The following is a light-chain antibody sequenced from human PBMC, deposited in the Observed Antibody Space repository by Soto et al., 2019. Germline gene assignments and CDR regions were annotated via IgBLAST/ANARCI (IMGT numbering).Light chain of an antibody. J-gene: IGLJ1*01. CDR2: DVT. CDR3: CSYAGSYV. Sequence: QSALTQPRSVSGSPGQSVTISCTGTSSDVGGYNYVSWYQQYPGKGPKLIIYDVTKRPSGVPDRFSGSKSGSTASLTISGLQAEDEADYYCCSYAGSYVFGTGTK. V-gene: IGLV2-11*01. CDR1: SSDVGGYNY.